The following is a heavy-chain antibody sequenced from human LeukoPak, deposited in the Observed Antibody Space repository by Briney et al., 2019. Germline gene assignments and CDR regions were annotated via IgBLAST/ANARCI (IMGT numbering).Heavy chain of an antibody. CDR2: ISGSI. CDR3: AKDIRPKAAAMYYFDY. J-gene: IGHJ4*02. CDR1: GFTFDDYA. Sequence: GGSLRLSCAASGFTFDDYAMHWVRQAPGKGLEWASGISGSIGYADSVKGRFTISRDNAKNSLYLQMNSLRAEDTALYYCAKDIRPKAAAMYYFDYWGQGTLVTVSS. V-gene: IGHV3-9*01. D-gene: IGHD2-2*01.